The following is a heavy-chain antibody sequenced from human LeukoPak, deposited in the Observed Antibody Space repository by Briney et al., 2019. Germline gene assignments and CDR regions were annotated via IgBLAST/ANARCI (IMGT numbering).Heavy chain of an antibody. CDR2: IYTSGST. CDR3: ARVRGSSGSYEYYHYMDV. V-gene: IGHV4-4*07. D-gene: IGHD1-26*01. CDR1: GGSISYFY. Sequence: SSETLSLTCTVSGGSISYFYWSWIRQPAGKGLEWIGRIYTSGSTNYNPSLKSRVTMSVDTSKKQFSLTAADTAVYYCARVRGSSGSYEYYHYMDVWGKGTTVTISS. J-gene: IGHJ6*03.